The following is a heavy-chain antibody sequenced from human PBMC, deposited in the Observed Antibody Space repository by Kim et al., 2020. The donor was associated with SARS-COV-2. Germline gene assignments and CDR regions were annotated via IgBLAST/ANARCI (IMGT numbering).Heavy chain of an antibody. CDR1: GGSISSYY. V-gene: IGHV4-59*01. CDR2: IYYSGST. D-gene: IGHD3-10*01. Sequence: SETLSLTCTVSGGSISSYYWSWIRQPPGKGLEWIGYIYYSGSTNYNPSLKSRVTISVDTSKNQFSLKLSSVTAADTAVYYCARGGYGSGSDYYYYGMDVWGQGTTVTVSS. J-gene: IGHJ6*02. CDR3: ARGGYGSGSDYYYYGMDV.